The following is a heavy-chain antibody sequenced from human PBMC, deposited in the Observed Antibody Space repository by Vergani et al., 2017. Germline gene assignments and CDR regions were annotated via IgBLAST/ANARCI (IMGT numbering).Heavy chain of an antibody. Sequence: QVQLQESGPGLVKPSQTLSLTCTVSGGSLSSGSYYWSWIRQPAGKGLEWSGRIYTSGSTNYKPSLKSRVTISVDTSKNQFSRKLSSVTAADTAVHYCARDKARGAVTKYYYYNGMDVWGQGTTVTVSS. CDR3: ARDKARGAVTKYYYYNGMDV. CDR1: GGSLSSGSYY. D-gene: IGHD4-11*01. V-gene: IGHV4-61*02. J-gene: IGHJ6*02. CDR2: IYTSGST.